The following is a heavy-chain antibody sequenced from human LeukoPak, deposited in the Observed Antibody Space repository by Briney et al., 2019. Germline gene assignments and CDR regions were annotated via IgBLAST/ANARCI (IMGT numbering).Heavy chain of an antibody. CDR2: IYYSGST. Sequence: PSETLSLTCAVYGGSFSGYYWSWIRQPPGKGLEWIAYIYYSGSTSYNPALKSRVTISVDMSRNQFSLKLSSVTAADTALYYCARPTATLDAFDIWGQGTMVTVFS. V-gene: IGHV4-59*01. CDR3: ARPTATLDAFDI. J-gene: IGHJ3*02. D-gene: IGHD2-21*02. CDR1: GGSFSGYY.